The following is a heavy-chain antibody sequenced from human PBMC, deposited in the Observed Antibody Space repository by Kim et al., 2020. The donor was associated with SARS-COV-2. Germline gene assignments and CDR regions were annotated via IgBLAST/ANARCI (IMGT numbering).Heavy chain of an antibody. J-gene: IGHJ3*02. V-gene: IGHV4-34*01. Sequence: SETLSLTCAVYGGSFSGYYWSWIRQPPGKGLEWIGEINHSGSTNYNPSLKSRVTISVDTSKNQFSLKLSSVTAADTAVYYCAGALGLRFLEWLFDAFDIWGQGTMVTVSS. CDR2: INHSGST. CDR3: AGALGLRFLEWLFDAFDI. CDR1: GGSFSGYY. D-gene: IGHD3-3*01.